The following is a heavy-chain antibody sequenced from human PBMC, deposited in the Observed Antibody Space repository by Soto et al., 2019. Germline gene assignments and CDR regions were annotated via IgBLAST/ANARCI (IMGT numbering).Heavy chain of an antibody. CDR1: GFTFSSYG. Sequence: GGSLRLSCAASGFTFSSYGIHWVRQAPGKGLEWVACISYDGSNKYYGDSVNGRFTISRDNSKNTLYLQMNSPRAEDTAVYYCVKDESYDSGSYLYYYMDVWGQGTTVTVSS. CDR3: VKDESYDSGSYLYYYMDV. CDR2: ISYDGSNK. J-gene: IGHJ6*03. V-gene: IGHV3-30*18. D-gene: IGHD3-10*01.